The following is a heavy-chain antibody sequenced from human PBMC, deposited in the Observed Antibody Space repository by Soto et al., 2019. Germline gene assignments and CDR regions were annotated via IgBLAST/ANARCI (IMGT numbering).Heavy chain of an antibody. CDR2: MSSKDKNYET. V-gene: IGHV3-73*01. Sequence: EVQLVESGGGLVQPGGSLKLSCAGSGVTFSGSAMHWVRQASGKGLEWVGRMSSKDKNYETAYAASVKGRFTISRDDSSNTAYLQRNSLETEDTAVYYCMALVVVVATVPSLDVLGKGAPVTVSS. D-gene: IGHD2-21*01. J-gene: IGHJ6*04. CDR3: MALVVVVATVPSLDV. CDR1: GVTFSGSA.